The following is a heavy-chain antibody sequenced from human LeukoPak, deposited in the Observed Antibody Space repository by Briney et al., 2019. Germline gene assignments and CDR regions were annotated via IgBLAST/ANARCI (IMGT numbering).Heavy chain of an antibody. Sequence: SVKVSCKASGGTFSSYAISWVRQAPGQGLEWMGGIIPIFGTANYAQKFQGRVTTTADESTSTAYMELSSLRSEDTAVYYCARRKNTAIAMVRGVRGGLNWFDPWGQGTLVTVSS. V-gene: IGHV1-69*13. J-gene: IGHJ5*02. D-gene: IGHD3-10*01. CDR1: GGTFSSYA. CDR3: ARRKNTAIAMVRGVRGGLNWFDP. CDR2: IIPIFGTA.